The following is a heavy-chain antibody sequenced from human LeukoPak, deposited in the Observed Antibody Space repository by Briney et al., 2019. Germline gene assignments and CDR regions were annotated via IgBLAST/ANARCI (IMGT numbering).Heavy chain of an antibody. J-gene: IGHJ4*02. Sequence: PPETLSLTCTVSGGSITTYYWSWIRQPAGKGLEWIGRMYSGSTNYSPSLKSRVTMSVDTSKNHFYLKLTSVTAADTAVYYCARSDCSRGGCPSFEYWGQGLLVTVSP. V-gene: IGHV4-4*07. CDR3: ARSDCSRGGCPSFEY. CDR1: GGSITTYY. D-gene: IGHD2-15*01. CDR2: MYSGST.